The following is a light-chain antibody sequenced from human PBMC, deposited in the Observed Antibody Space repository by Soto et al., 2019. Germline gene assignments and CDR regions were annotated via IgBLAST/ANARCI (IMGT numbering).Light chain of an antibody. Sequence: DIQMTQSPSSLSASVGDRVTITCRASPDISNDLAWYQQKPGKVPKLLIYAASTLQSGVPSRFSGSGSGTDFTLTISSLQPEDVATYYCQKYNSAPRTFGGGTKVEIK. V-gene: IGKV1-27*01. J-gene: IGKJ4*01. CDR3: QKYNSAPRT. CDR1: PDISND. CDR2: AAS.